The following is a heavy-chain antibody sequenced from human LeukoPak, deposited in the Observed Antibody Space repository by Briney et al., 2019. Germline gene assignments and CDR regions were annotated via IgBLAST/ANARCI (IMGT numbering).Heavy chain of an antibody. V-gene: IGHV3-23*01. CDR3: AKDPQAYYYDSSGYPGGY. CDR2: ISGSGGST. D-gene: IGHD3-22*01. CDR1: GFTFSSYA. J-gene: IGHJ4*02. Sequence: SGGSLRLSCAASGFTFSSYAMSWVRQAPGKGLERVSAISGSGGSTYYADSVKGRFTISRDNSKNTLYLQMNSLRAEDTAVYYCAKDPQAYYYDSSGYPGGYWGEGTLVTVSS.